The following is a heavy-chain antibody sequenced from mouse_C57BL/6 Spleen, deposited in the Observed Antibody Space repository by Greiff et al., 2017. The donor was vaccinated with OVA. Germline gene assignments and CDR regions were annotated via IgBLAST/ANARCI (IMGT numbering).Heavy chain of an antibody. CDR1: GYSFTGYY. CDR2: INPSTGGT. CDR3: ARKGRTGPFDY. D-gene: IGHD4-1*01. V-gene: IGHV1-42*01. J-gene: IGHJ2*01. Sequence: DVQLQQSGPELVKPGASVKISCKASGYSFTGYYMNWVKQSPEKSLEWIGEINPSTGGTTYNQKFKAKATLTVDKSSSTAYMQLKSLTSEDSAVYYCARKGRTGPFDYWGQGTTLTVSS.